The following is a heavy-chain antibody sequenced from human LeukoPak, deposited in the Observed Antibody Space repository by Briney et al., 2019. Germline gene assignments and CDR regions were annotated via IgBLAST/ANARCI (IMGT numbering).Heavy chain of an antibody. V-gene: IGHV4-34*01. CDR2: INHSGST. D-gene: IGHD3-16*01. CDR1: GGSFSGYY. Sequence: SGTLSLTCAVYGGSFSGYYWSWIRQPPGKGLEWIGEINHSGSTNYNPSLKSRVTISVDTSKNQFSLKLSSVTAADTAVYYCARQISDYWGQGTLVTVSS. J-gene: IGHJ4*02. CDR3: ARQISDY.